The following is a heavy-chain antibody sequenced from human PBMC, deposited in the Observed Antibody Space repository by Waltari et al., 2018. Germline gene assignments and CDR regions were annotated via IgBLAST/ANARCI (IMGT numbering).Heavy chain of an antibody. D-gene: IGHD5-18*01. CDR1: GFTFSSYS. CDR2: ISSSSSYI. CDR3: ARKRGYSYGYGDI. J-gene: IGHJ3*02. Sequence: EVQLVESGGGLVKPGGSLRLSCAASGFTFSSYSMNWVRQAPGKGLEWVSSISSSSSYIYYADSVKGRFTISRDNGKNSLYLQMNSLRAEDTAVYYCARKRGYSYGYGDIWGQGTMVTVSS. V-gene: IGHV3-21*03.